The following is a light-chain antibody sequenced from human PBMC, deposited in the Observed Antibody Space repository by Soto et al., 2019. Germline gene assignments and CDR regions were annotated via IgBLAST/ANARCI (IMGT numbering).Light chain of an antibody. CDR2: DTS. CDR3: QHRTNWPRT. J-gene: IGKJ2*01. Sequence: EVVLTQSPVTLSLSPGERATLSCRASQSVGTFLAWYQHKPGQAPRLIIYDTSNRATGIPARFSGTGSGTAFALPMSSVEPEDFAVYFWQHRTNWPRTFGQGTKLDIK. CDR1: QSVGTF. V-gene: IGKV3-11*01.